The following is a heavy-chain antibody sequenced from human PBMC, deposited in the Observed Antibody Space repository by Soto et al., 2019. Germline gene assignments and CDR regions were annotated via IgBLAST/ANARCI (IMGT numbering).Heavy chain of an antibody. Sequence: PSETLSLTCTVSGGSISSGHYYWGWIRQPPGKGLEWIGSFYYSGSSYYNPSLKSRVTISVDTSKNQFSLKLRSVTAADTAVYYCARDTGSGWGSVGMDVWAQGTTVTVSS. J-gene: IGHJ6*02. CDR3: ARDTGSGWGSVGMDV. CDR2: FYYSGSS. D-gene: IGHD6-19*01. CDR1: GGSISSGHYY. V-gene: IGHV4-39*07.